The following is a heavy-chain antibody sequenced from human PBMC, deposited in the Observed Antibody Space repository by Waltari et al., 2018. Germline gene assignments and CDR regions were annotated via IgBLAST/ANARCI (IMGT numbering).Heavy chain of an antibody. CDR3: AREEVVAATPGDY. D-gene: IGHD2-15*01. CDR1: GYTFTSYY. J-gene: IGHJ4*02. Sequence: QVQLVQSGAEVKKPGASVKVSCKASGYTFTSYYMHWVRQAPGQGLEWMGIIKPRGGSTSDGQKFQGRVTMTRDTSTSTVYMELSSLRSEDTAVYYCAREEVVAATPGDYWGQGTLVTVSS. CDR2: IKPRGGST. V-gene: IGHV1-46*01.